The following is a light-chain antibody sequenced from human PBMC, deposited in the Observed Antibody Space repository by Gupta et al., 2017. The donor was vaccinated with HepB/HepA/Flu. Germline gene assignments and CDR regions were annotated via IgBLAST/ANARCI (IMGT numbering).Light chain of an antibody. CDR3: VQGTHWPT. V-gene: IGKV2-30*01. J-gene: IGKJ4*01. Sequence: DVVLTQSPLSLAVTLGQPASISCRPSQSLVFSDGNTFLHWFQQRPGQSPRRLLYQVSKRDSGVPERFSGSGSGTDFTLRISRVEAEDVAIYYCVQGTHWPTFGGGTKVEIK. CDR2: QVS. CDR1: QSLVFSDGNTF.